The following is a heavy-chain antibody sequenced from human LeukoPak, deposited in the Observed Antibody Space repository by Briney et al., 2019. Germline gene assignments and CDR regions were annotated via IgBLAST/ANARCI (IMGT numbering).Heavy chain of an antibody. CDR3: ARAPWSNSGYPRNFDY. CDR1: GGPISSSSYY. Sequence: SETLSLTCTVSGGPISSSSYYWGWIRQPPGKGLEWIGSIYYSGSIYYNPSLKSRVTISVDTSKNQFSLKLSSVTAADTAVYYCARAPWSNSGYPRNFDYWGQGTMVTVSS. V-gene: IGHV4-39*07. D-gene: IGHD5-12*01. J-gene: IGHJ4*02. CDR2: IYYSGSI.